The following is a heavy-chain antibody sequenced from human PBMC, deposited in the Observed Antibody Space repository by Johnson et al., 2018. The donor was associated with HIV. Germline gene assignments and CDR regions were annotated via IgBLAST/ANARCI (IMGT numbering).Heavy chain of an antibody. V-gene: IGHV3-43D*03. CDR2: ICRVGGST. CDR3: ARGSEMATRTGAFDV. Sequence: VESGGVVVQPGGSLRLSCAASGFTFDAYAMHWVRQAPGKGLEWVSLICRVGGSTYYADSVKGRFTIPRDNAKNTLYLQMNSLRVEDTAVYYCARGSEMATRTGAFDVWGRGTVVTV. D-gene: IGHD5-24*01. CDR1: GFTFDAYA. J-gene: IGHJ3*01.